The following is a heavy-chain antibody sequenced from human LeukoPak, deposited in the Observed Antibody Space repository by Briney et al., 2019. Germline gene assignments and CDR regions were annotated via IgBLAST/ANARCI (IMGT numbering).Heavy chain of an antibody. D-gene: IGHD3-10*01. J-gene: IGHJ3*02. Sequence: ASVKVSCKASGYTFTSYVISWVRQAPGQGREWMGWISAYNGNTNYAQKVQGRVTMTTDTSTSTAYMELRSLRSDDTAVYYCARARGLIDAFDIWGQGRMVTVSS. CDR3: ARARGLIDAFDI. V-gene: IGHV1-18*01. CDR1: GYTFTSYV. CDR2: ISAYNGNT.